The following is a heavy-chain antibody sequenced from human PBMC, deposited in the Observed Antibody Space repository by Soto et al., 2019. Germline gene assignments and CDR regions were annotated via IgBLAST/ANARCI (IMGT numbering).Heavy chain of an antibody. J-gene: IGHJ4*02. V-gene: IGHV3-11*01. Sequence: QVQLVESGGGLAKIGGSLRLSCAASGFTLSDHYMTWVRQVPGKGLEWVSYISASRTTIYYADSVKGRFTISRDNAKNSLFLQMNSLRAEDTAVYYCAIDIRGANWGQGTLVTVSS. CDR3: AIDIRGAN. CDR1: GFTLSDHY. CDR2: ISASRTTI.